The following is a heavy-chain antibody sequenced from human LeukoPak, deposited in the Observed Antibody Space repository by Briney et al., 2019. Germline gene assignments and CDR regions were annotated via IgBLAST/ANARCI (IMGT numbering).Heavy chain of an antibody. CDR3: ARYSSSFDY. J-gene: IGHJ4*02. CDR1: GFTFSSYA. V-gene: IGHV3-64*01. D-gene: IGHD6-13*01. CDR2: ISSNGGST. Sequence: GGSLRLSCAASGFTFSSYAMHWVRQAPGEGMEYVSAISSNGGSTYYANSVKGRFTISRDNSKNTLYLQMGSLRAEDMAVYYCARYSSSFDYWGQGTLVTVSS.